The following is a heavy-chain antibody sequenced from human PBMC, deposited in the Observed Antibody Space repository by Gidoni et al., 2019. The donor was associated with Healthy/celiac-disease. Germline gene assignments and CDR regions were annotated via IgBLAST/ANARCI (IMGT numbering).Heavy chain of an antibody. CDR3: ARVGPSGYTNWFDP. Sequence: QVQLQQWGAGLLKPSETLSLTCAVYGGSFSGYYWSWIRQPPGKGLEWIGEINHSGSTNYHPSLKSRVTISVDTSKNQFSLKLSSVTASDTAVYYCARVGPSGYTNWFDPWGQGTLVTVSS. D-gene: IGHD5-18*01. CDR1: GGSFSGYY. J-gene: IGHJ5*02. V-gene: IGHV4-34*01. CDR2: INHSGST.